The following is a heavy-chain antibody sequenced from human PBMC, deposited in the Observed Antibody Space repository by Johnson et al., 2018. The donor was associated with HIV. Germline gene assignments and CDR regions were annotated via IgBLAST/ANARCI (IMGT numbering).Heavy chain of an antibody. D-gene: IGHD4-17*01. CDR2: ISYDGSNK. CDR3: ALHPYGDYGDAFDI. CDR1: GFTFSSYA. J-gene: IGHJ3*02. V-gene: IGHV3-30-3*01. Sequence: QVQLVESGGGVVQPGRSLRLSCAASGFTFSSYAMHWVRQAPGKGLEWVAVISYDGSNKYYADSVKGRFTTSRDNSKNTLYLQMNSLRAEDTAVYYCALHPYGDYGDAFDIWGQGTMVTVSS.